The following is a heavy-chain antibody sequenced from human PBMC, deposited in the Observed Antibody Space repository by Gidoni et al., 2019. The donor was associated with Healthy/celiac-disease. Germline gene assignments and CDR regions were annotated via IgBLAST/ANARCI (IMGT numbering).Heavy chain of an antibody. V-gene: IGHV1-24*01. CDR3: ATSYNWNYDYYYGMDV. CDR2: FDPEEGET. D-gene: IGHD1-20*01. Sequence: QVQLVQSGAEVKTPGASLKVSCQVSGYTLTDLSMHWVRQAPGKGLEWMGGFDPEEGETIYAQKCQGRVTMTEDTATDTAYMELSSLRFEETAVYYCATSYNWNYDYYYGMDVWGQGTTVTVSS. J-gene: IGHJ6*02. CDR1: GYTLTDLS.